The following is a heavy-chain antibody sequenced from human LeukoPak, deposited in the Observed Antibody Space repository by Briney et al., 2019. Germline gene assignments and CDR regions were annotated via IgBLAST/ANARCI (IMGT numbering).Heavy chain of an antibody. CDR3: ARHPYIH. V-gene: IGHV4-30-2*01. CDR1: GGSISSGGYY. Sequence: PSQTLSLTCTVSGGSISSGGYYWGWLRQPPGKGLEWIGYIYHSGSTYYNPSLKSRVTISVDRSKNQFSLKLSSVTAADTAVYYCARHPYIHWGQGTLVTVSS. CDR2: IYHSGST. D-gene: IGHD4-11*01. J-gene: IGHJ4*02.